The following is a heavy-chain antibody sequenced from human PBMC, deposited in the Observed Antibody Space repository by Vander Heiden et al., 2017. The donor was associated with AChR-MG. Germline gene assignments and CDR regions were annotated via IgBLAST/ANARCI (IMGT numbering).Heavy chain of an antibody. CDR1: GFTFGEHD. V-gene: IGHV3-13*01. Sequence: EVQLVESGGGLVHPGGSLRPSCTASGFTFGEHDMHWVRQAPGQGLEWVAASGTTGETYFLGAVKGRFTISREDAKNSVYLQMNDLRAGDTAVYFCARGYFHETTGFRGIDSWGQGTLVTVS. J-gene: IGHJ5*01. CDR2: SGTTGET. D-gene: IGHD1-1*01. CDR3: ARGYFHETTGFRGIDS.